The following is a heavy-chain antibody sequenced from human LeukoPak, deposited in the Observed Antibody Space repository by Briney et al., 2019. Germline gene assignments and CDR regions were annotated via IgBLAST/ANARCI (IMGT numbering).Heavy chain of an antibody. CDR1: GYTFTSYG. V-gene: IGHV1-18*01. CDR3: ARDYDILTGYATDNIDY. D-gene: IGHD3-9*01. CDR2: ISAYNGNT. J-gene: IGHJ4*02. Sequence: GASVKVSCKASGYTFTSYGISWVRQAPGQGLEWMGWISAYNGNTNYAQKLQGRATMTTDTSTSTAYMELRSLRSDDTAVYYCARDYDILTGYATDNIDYWGQGTLVTVSS.